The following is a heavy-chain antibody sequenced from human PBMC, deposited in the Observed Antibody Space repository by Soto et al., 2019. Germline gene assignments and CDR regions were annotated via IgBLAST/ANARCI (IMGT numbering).Heavy chain of an antibody. CDR1: GYTFTSYG. J-gene: IGHJ3*02. D-gene: IGHD3-22*01. V-gene: IGHV1-18*01. CDR2: ISAYNGNT. CDR3: ARDWDYYDSSGYPHDAFDI. Sequence: QVQLVQSGAEVKKPGASVKVSCKASGYTFTSYGISWVRQAPGQGLEWMGWISAYNGNTNYAQKLQGRVTMTTDTSTRTAYMELRSLRSDDTAVYYCARDWDYYDSSGYPHDAFDIWGQGTMVTVSS.